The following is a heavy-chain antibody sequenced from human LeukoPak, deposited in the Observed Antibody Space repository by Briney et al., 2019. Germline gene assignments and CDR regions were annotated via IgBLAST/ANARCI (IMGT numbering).Heavy chain of an antibody. CDR1: GGSFSGYY. J-gene: IGHJ6*02. D-gene: IGHD3-9*01. Sequence: SETLSLTCAVYGGSFSGYYWSWIRQPPGKGLEWIGEINHSGSTNYNPSLKSRVTISVDTSKNQFSLKLSSVTAADTAVYYCARWRYDILTGYYYYYYCMDVWGQGTTVTVSS. V-gene: IGHV4-34*01. CDR3: ARWRYDILTGYYYYYYCMDV. CDR2: INHSGST.